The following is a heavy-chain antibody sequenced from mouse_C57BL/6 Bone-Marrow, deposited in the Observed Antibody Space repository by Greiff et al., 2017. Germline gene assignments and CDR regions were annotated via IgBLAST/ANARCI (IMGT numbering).Heavy chain of an antibody. CDR3: AWNWDVRAMGY. Sequence: VQLQQSGAELAKPGASVKLSCKASGYTFTSYWMNWVKQRPGQGLEWIGYINPSSGYTKYNQKFKDKATLTADKSSSTAYMQLSSLTYEDAAVYFCAWNWDVRAMGYWGQGASVTVAS. J-gene: IGHJ4*01. CDR2: INPSSGYT. CDR1: GYTFTSYW. D-gene: IGHD4-1*01. V-gene: IGHV1-7*01.